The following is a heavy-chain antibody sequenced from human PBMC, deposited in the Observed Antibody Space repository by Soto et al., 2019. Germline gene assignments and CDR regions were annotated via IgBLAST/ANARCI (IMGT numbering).Heavy chain of an antibody. CDR1: GYTLNELS. CDR2: FDPEDGET. CDR3: ATYSPYCTNGVCYTGPFGY. D-gene: IGHD2-8*01. Sequence: ASMNVSCTVSGYTLNELSTHWERQAPGPRPEWRGGFDPEDGETIYAQKCQGTVTMTADTSTDTAYMELSSLRSEDTAVYYCATYSPYCTNGVCYTGPFGYWGQGTLVTVSS. J-gene: IGHJ4*02. V-gene: IGHV1-24*01.